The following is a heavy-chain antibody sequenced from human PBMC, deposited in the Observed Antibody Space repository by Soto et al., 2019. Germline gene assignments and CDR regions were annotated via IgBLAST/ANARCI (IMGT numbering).Heavy chain of an antibody. V-gene: IGHV4-31*03. D-gene: IGHD3-10*01. J-gene: IGHJ4*02. CDR2: IYYSGIT. Sequence: QVQLQESGPGLVKPSQTLSLTCTVSGGSISSGGYYWSWILQHPGKGLEWIGYIYYSGITYYNPSLKSRVTISVDTSKNQFSLKLSSVTASDTAVYYCARGLFGSGSYPYWGQGTLVTVSS. CDR1: GGSISSGGYY. CDR3: ARGLFGSGSYPY.